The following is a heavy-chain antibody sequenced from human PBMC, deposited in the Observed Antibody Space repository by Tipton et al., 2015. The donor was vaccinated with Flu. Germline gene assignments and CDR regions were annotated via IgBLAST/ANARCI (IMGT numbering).Heavy chain of an antibody. J-gene: IGHJ4*02. Sequence: GLVKPSETLSLTCTVSGGSTSSYYWSWIRQPAGKGLEWIGRIYTSGSTSYNPSLRSRVTMSVDTSKNQFSLKLSSVTAADTAVYYCARDAQEHCSSSSSCSEFDYWGQGTLVTVSS. CDR1: GGSTSSYY. V-gene: IGHV4-4*07. D-gene: IGHD2-2*01. CDR3: ARDAQEHCSSSSSCSEFDY. CDR2: IYTSGST.